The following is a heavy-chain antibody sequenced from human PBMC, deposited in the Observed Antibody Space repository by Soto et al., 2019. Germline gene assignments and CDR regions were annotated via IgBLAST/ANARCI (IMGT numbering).Heavy chain of an antibody. V-gene: IGHV3-7*03. J-gene: IGHJ6*02. D-gene: IGHD1-1*01. Sequence: PGGALRLSCAASGFTFSSHWMSWVRQAPGKGLEWVANIKQDGSEKNYVDSVRGRFTISRDNAKNSLYLQMNSLRAEDTAVYYCARDRATALYYHYGMDVWGQGTTVTVSS. CDR3: ARDRATALYYHYGMDV. CDR1: GFTFSSHW. CDR2: IKQDGSEK.